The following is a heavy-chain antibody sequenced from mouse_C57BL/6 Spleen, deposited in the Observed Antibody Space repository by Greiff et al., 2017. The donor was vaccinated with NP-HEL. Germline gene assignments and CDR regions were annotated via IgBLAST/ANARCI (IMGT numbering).Heavy chain of an antibody. V-gene: IGHV1-4*01. D-gene: IGHD2-1*01. J-gene: IGHJ4*01. CDR1: GYTFTSYT. CDR3: AVGPIYYGNYEDFYYAMDY. Sequence: VQLQQSGAELARPGASVKMSCKASGYTFTSYTMHWVKQRPGQGLEWIGYINPSSGYTKYNQKFKDKATLTADKSSSTAYMQLSSLTSEDSAVYDCAVGPIYYGNYEDFYYAMDYWGQGTSVTVSS. CDR2: INPSSGYT.